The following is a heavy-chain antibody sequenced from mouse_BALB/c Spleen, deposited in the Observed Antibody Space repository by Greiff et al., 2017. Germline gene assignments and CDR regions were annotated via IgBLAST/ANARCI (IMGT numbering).Heavy chain of an antibody. CDR2: INPSNGRT. D-gene: IGHD2-14*01. Sequence: QVQLKQPGAELVKPGASVKLSCKASGYTFTSYWMHWVKQRPGQGLEWIGEINPSNGRTNYNEKFKSKATLTVDKSSSTAYMQLSSLTSEDSAVYYCARWGAYYGYDGGFDYWGQGTTLTVSS. J-gene: IGHJ2*01. CDR1: GYTFTSYW. CDR3: ARWGAYYGYDGGFDY. V-gene: IGHV1S81*02.